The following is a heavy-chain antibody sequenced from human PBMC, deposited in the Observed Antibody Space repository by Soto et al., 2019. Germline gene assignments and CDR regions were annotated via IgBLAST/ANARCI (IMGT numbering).Heavy chain of an antibody. CDR3: ARDRSGYSYGGFDY. CDR1: GGPISRKY. J-gene: IGHJ4*02. Sequence: EAQSHTCTVAGGPISRKYWSWIRQPAGKGLEWIGRIYTSGSTNYNPSLKSRVTMSVDTSKNQFSLKLSSVTAADTAVYYCARDRSGYSYGGFDYWGQGTLVTVPS. V-gene: IGHV4-4*07. CDR2: IYTSGST. D-gene: IGHD5-18*01.